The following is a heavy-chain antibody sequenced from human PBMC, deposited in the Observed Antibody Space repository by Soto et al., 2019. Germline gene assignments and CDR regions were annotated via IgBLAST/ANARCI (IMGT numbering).Heavy chain of an antibody. CDR3: AMVDNYVTPTPQDV. CDR2: ISPYSGNT. Sequence: QVQLVQSGDEVRKPGSSVKVSCKASGYIFVNYGIAWVRQAPGQGLEWMGWISPYSGNTHYASKVQCRLTMTPDTSXSTAYVELASLTSDDTAVYYCAMVDNYVTPTPQDVWGQGPTVTVSS. V-gene: IGHV1-18*01. D-gene: IGHD3-16*01. J-gene: IGHJ6*02. CDR1: GYIFVNYG.